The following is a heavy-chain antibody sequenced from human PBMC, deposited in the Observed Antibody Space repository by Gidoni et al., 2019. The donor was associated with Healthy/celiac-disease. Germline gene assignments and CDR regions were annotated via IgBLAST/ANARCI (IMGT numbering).Heavy chain of an antibody. D-gene: IGHD1-26*01. CDR3: ARVLVGATIRPSHGMDV. V-gene: IGHV1-46*03. Sequence: QVQLVQSGAEVKKPGASVKVSCKASGYTFTSYYMHWVRQDPGQGLEWMGIINPSGGSTSYAQKFQGRVTMTRDTSTSTVYMELSSLRSEDTAVYYCARVLVGATIRPSHGMDVWGQGTTVTVSS. CDR1: GYTFTSYY. CDR2: INPSGGST. J-gene: IGHJ6*02.